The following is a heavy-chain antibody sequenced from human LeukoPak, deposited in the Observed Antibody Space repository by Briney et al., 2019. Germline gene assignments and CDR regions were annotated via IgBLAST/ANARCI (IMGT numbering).Heavy chain of an antibody. V-gene: IGHV4-39*07. CDR2: IYYSGST. CDR1: GGSISSSSYY. CDR3: ARERLDVDYYDSSGYYKDAFDI. J-gene: IGHJ3*02. D-gene: IGHD3-22*01. Sequence: SETLSLTCTVSGGSISSSSYYWGWIRQPPGKGLEWIGSIYYSGSTYYNPSLKSRVTISVDTSKNQFSLKLSSVTAADTAVYYCARERLDVDYYDSSGYYKDAFDIWGQGTMVTVSS.